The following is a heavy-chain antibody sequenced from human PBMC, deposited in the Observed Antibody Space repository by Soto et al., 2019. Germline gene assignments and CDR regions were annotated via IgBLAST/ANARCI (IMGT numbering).Heavy chain of an antibody. J-gene: IGHJ4*02. CDR1: GGSISSSSYY. D-gene: IGHD5-18*01. V-gene: IGHV4-39*01. Sequence: PSETLSLTCTVSGGSISSSSYYWGWIRQPPGKGLEWIGSIYYSGSTYYNPSLKSRVTISVDTSKNQFSLKLSSVTAADTAVYYCARQDDMAMVSDYWGQGTLVTVSS. CDR2: IYYSGST. CDR3: ARQDDMAMVSDY.